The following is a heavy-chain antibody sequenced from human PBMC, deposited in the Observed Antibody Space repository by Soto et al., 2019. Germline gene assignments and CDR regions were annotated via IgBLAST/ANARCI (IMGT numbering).Heavy chain of an antibody. D-gene: IGHD1-26*01. V-gene: IGHV4-39*01. CDR1: GGSISSSSYY. CDR3: ARRPSGSYFGY. CDR2: IYYSGST. J-gene: IGHJ4*02. Sequence: QLQLQESGPGLVKPSETLSLTCTVSGGSISSSSYYWGWIRQPPGKGLEWIGSIYYSGSTYYNPSLKSRVTISVDTSKNKFSLKLSSVTAADTAVYYCARRPSGSYFGYWGQGTLVTVSS.